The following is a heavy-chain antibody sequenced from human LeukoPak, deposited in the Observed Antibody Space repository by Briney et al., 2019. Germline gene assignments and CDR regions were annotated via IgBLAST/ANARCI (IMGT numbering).Heavy chain of an antibody. J-gene: IGHJ4*02. CDR3: ARHGNGDHPLVAPHIDY. CDR2: IYYSGST. CDR1: GGSISSSSYY. D-gene: IGHD4-17*01. Sequence: SETLSLTCTVSGGSISSSSYYWGWIRQPPGKGLEWIGSIYYSGSTYSNPSLKSRVTISVDTSKNPFSLKLSSVTAADTAVYYCARHGNGDHPLVAPHIDYWGQGTLVTVSS. V-gene: IGHV4-39*01.